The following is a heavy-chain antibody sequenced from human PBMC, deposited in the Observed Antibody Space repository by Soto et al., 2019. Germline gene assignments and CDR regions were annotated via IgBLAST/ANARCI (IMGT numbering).Heavy chain of an antibody. CDR3: ARGVMGDYLEDYYMDV. V-gene: IGHV1-18*01. J-gene: IGHJ6*03. Sequence: ASVKVSCKASGYTFTSYGISWVRQAPGQGLEWMGWISAYNGNTNYAQKLQGRVTMTTDTSTSTAYMELRSPRSDDTAVYYCARGVMGDYLEDYYMDVWGKGTTVTVSS. CDR1: GYTFTSYG. D-gene: IGHD4-17*01. CDR2: ISAYNGNT.